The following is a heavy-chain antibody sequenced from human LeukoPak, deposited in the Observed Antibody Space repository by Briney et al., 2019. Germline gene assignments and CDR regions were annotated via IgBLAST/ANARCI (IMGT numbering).Heavy chain of an antibody. CDR1: GGSISSYY. CDR3: ARWYYYDSSGYFWFDP. J-gene: IGHJ5*02. D-gene: IGHD3-22*01. CDR2: IYTSGST. V-gene: IGHV4-4*07. Sequence: SETLSLTCTVSGGSISSYYWSWIRQPAGKGLEWIGRIYTSGSTNYNPSLMSRVTMSVDTSKNRFSLKLSSVTAADTAVYYCARWYYYDSSGYFWFDPWGQGTLVTVSS.